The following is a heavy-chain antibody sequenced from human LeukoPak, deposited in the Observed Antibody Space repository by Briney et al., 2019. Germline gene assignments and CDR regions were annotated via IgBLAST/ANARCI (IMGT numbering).Heavy chain of an antibody. CDR3: ARQTGSGLFILP. J-gene: IGHJ4*02. V-gene: IGHV4-39*01. CDR2: IYYTGNT. Sequence: SETLSLTCTVSGVSISSSYSYWGWIRQPPGMGLEWIGSIYYTGNTYYNAALKSQVSISIDTSKNQFSLKLTSVTAADTAVYYCARQTGSGLFILPGGQGTLVTVSS. CDR1: GVSISSSYSY. D-gene: IGHD3/OR15-3a*01.